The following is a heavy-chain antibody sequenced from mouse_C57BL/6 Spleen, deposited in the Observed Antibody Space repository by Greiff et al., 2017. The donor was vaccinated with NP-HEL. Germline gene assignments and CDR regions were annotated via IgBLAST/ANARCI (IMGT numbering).Heavy chain of an antibody. Sequence: VKLLESGAELAKPGASVKLSCKASGYTFTSYWMHWVKQRPGQGLEWIGYINPSSGYTKYNQKFKDKATVTADKSSSTAYMQLCSLTYEDSAVYYCARGVYGGFYYYAMDYWGQGTSVTVSS. V-gene: IGHV1-7*01. CDR3: ARGVYGGFYYYAMDY. CDR1: GYTFTSYW. D-gene: IGHD1-1*01. J-gene: IGHJ4*01. CDR2: INPSSGYT.